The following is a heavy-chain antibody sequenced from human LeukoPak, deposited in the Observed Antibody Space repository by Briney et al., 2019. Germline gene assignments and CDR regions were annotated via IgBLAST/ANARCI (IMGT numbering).Heavy chain of an antibody. CDR1: GFTFSDYY. CDR2: INHSGST. J-gene: IGHJ6*02. Sequence: GSLRLSCAASGFTFSDYYMSWIRQPPGKGLEWIGEINHSGSTNYNPSLKSRVTISVDTSKNQFSLKLSSVTAADTAVYYCARYPPHYYYGMDVWGQGTTVTVSS. CDR3: ARYPPHYYYGMDV. V-gene: IGHV4-34*01.